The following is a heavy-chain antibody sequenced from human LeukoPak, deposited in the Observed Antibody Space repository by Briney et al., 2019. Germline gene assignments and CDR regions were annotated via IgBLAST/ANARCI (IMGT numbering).Heavy chain of an antibody. D-gene: IGHD6-19*01. CDR1: GFTFSSYA. CDR3: ANFERTVAGPYNWFNR. V-gene: IGHV3-23*01. J-gene: IGHJ5*02. Sequence: GGSLRLSCAASGFTFSSYAMSWVRQAPGKGLEWVSAISGSGGNTYYADSVKGRFTISRDNSKNTLYLQMNSLRAEDTAVYYCANFERTVAGPYNWFNRWGQRTLVTVSS. CDR2: ISGSGGNT.